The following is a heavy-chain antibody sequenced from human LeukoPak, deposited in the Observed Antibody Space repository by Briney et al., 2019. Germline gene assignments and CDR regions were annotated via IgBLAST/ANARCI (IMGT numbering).Heavy chain of an antibody. CDR1: GFTFSSYT. D-gene: IGHD2-15*01. V-gene: IGHV3-21*01. J-gene: IGHJ3*02. Sequence: GGSLRLSCAASGFTFSSYTMNWVRQAPGKGLEWVSSISSSSSSYIYYADSVKGRFTISRDNAKNSLYLQMNSLRADDTAVYYCARETYCSGGSCYKGNAFDIWGQGTMVTVSS. CDR3: ARETYCSGGSCYKGNAFDI. CDR2: ISSSSSSYI.